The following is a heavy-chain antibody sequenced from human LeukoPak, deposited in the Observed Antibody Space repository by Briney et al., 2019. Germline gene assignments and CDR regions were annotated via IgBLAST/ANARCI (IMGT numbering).Heavy chain of an antibody. V-gene: IGHV3-73*01. Sequence: GGSLRLSCAASGFTFSGSAMHWVRHASGEGLEWVSRIRSEANSYATACAASVKGRFTISRDDSKNTAYLQMNSLKTEDTAVYYCTRPGSYDSSGSPGYWGQRTLVTVSS. CDR1: GFTFSGSA. CDR2: IRSEANSYAT. J-gene: IGHJ4*02. D-gene: IGHD3-22*01. CDR3: TRPGSYDSSGSPGY.